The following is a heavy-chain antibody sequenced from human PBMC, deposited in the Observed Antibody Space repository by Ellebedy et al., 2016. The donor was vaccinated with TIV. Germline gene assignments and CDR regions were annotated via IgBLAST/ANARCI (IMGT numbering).Heavy chain of an antibody. CDR1: GFTFNTYS. CDR2: ISSSSSYI. CDR3: ARGPLGGTPRAFDS. Sequence: GESLKISCAASGFTFNTYSMNWVRQAPGKGLEWVSSISSSSSYIYYADSVKGRFTISRDDSKNTVYLQMNSLRADDTAIYHCARGPLGGTPRAFDSWGQGTLVTVSS. J-gene: IGHJ4*02. D-gene: IGHD1-26*01. V-gene: IGHV3-21*01.